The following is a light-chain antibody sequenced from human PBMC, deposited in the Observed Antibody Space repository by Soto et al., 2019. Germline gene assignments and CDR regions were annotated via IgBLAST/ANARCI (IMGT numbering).Light chain of an antibody. CDR2: WAS. Sequence: DILMTQSPDSLAVSLGERATTNCKSSQSVLYSSNNKNYLAWYQQKPGQPPKLLIYWASTRESGVPDRFSGSGSGTNFTLTISSLQAEDVAVYYCKKYYSTPYTFGQGTKLGIK. CDR3: KKYYSTPYT. CDR1: QSVLYSSNNKNY. V-gene: IGKV4-1*01. J-gene: IGKJ2*01.